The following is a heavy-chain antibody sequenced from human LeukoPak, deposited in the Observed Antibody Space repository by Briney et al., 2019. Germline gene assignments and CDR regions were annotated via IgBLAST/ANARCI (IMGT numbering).Heavy chain of an antibody. D-gene: IGHD6-13*01. CDR3: AASLAGWFDP. CDR2: ISSDGSIK. V-gene: IGHV3-30*03. CDR1: GFTYSTYG. Sequence: GGSLRLSYAVSGFTYSTYGMHWVRQAPGKGLVWVSGISSDGSIKYYADSVKGRFTISRDNSKNTLYLQMNSLRAEDTAVYYCAASLAGWFDPWGQGTLVTVSS. J-gene: IGHJ5*02.